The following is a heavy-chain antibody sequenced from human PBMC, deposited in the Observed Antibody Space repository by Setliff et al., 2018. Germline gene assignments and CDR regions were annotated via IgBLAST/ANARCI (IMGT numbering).Heavy chain of an antibody. Sequence: ASVKVSCKVSGSTLTELTMYWVRQAPGKGLEWMGSFNPEDDEIIYAQKFLGRVTMTEDTSTDTAYMELSSLRSEDTAVYYCETKDYDTSGYYRPFGFWGQGTLVTVSS. CDR2: FNPEDDEI. J-gene: IGHJ4*01. D-gene: IGHD3-22*01. V-gene: IGHV1-24*01. CDR1: GSTLTELT. CDR3: ETKDYDTSGYYRPFGF.